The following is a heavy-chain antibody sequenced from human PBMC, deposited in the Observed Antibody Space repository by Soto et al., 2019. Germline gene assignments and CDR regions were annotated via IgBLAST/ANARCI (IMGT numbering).Heavy chain of an antibody. CDR3: ARGARRGYSSI. Sequence: PSETLSLTCTVSGGSISSYYWSWIRQPPGKGLEWIGYIYYSGSTNYNPPLKSRVTISVDTSKNQFSLKLSSVTAADTAVYYCARGARRGYSSIWGQGTLVTVSS. CDR2: IYYSGST. J-gene: IGHJ4*02. CDR1: GGSISSYY. D-gene: IGHD5-18*01. V-gene: IGHV4-59*01.